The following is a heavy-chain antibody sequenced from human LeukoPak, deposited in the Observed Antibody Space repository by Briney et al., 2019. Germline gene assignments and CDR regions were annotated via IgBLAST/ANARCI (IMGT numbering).Heavy chain of an antibody. CDR3: ARGSGPEGFSYYYYYMDV. D-gene: IGHD3-10*01. J-gene: IGHJ6*03. CDR2: INSDGSST. CDR1: GFTFSSYW. V-gene: IGHV3-74*01. Sequence: PGGSLRLSCAASGFTFSSYWMHWVRQAPGKGLVWVSRINSDGSSTSYADSVKGRFTISRDNAKNTLYLQMNSLRAEDTAVYYCARGSGPEGFSYYYYYMDVWGKGTTVTISS.